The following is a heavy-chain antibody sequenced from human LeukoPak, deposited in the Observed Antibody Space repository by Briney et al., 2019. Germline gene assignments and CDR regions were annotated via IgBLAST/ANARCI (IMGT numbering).Heavy chain of an antibody. J-gene: IGHJ4*02. CDR1: GFTFSSYA. D-gene: IGHD4-17*01. Sequence: PGGSLRLSCAASGFTFSSYAMRWVRQAPGKGLEWVSGISATGLTTYYADSVKGRFTISRDNSKNTLYLQMISLRAEDTAAYYCAKRATTVTTLGDWGPGTLVTVSS. CDR3: AKRATTVTTLGD. V-gene: IGHV3-23*01. CDR2: ISATGLTT.